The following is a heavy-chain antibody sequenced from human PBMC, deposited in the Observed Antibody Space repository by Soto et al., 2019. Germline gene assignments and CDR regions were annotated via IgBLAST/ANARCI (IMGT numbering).Heavy chain of an antibody. D-gene: IGHD2-15*01. CDR3: ASSGNSDY. Sequence: SETLSLTCAVYGGSFSGYYWSWIRQPPGKGLEWIGEINHSGSTNYNPSLKSRVTISVDTSKNQFSLKLSSVTAADTAVYYCASSGNSDYWGQGTLVTVS. CDR2: INHSGST. CDR1: GGSFSGYY. V-gene: IGHV4-34*01. J-gene: IGHJ4*02.